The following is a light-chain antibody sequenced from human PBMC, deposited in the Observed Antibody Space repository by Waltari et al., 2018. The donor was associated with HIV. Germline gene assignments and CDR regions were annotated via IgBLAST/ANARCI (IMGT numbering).Light chain of an antibody. CDR2: AAS. CDR1: QSIDYY. J-gene: IGKJ1*01. CDR3: QQSYITPRT. V-gene: IGKV1-39*01. Sequence: DIQMTQSPSSLSASVGARVTITCRASQSIDYYLNWYQQKPGKAPNLLFHAASTLQSGVPSRISGSGSGTDFTLTISSLQPEDFATYYCQQSYITPRTFGLGTKVEI.